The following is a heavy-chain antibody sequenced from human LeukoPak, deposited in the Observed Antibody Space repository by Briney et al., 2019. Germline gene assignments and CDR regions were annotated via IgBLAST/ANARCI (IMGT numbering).Heavy chain of an antibody. CDR3: AKAGIYVWGSYPDY. CDR1: GFTFSSYA. CDR2: ISGSGGST. Sequence: GGSLRLSCAASGFTFSSYAMSWVRQAPGKGPEWVSAISGSGGSTYYADSVKGRFTVSRDNSKNTLYLQMNSLRAEDTAVYYCAKAGIYVWGSYPDYWGQGTLVTVSS. D-gene: IGHD3-16*02. J-gene: IGHJ4*02. V-gene: IGHV3-23*01.